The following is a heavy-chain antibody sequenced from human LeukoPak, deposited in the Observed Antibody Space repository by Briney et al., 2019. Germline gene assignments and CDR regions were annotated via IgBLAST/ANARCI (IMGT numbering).Heavy chain of an antibody. CDR1: GFTFSTYW. Sequence: GGSQRLSCAASGFTFSTYWMHWVRQAPGKGLEWVAVISYDGSEKKYEDSVKGRFTISRDNPKNTLSLQMNSLRPEDTAVYYCVDGIVGAPPGDYWGQGTLVTVSS. J-gene: IGHJ4*02. V-gene: IGHV3-30*03. CDR3: VDGIVGAPPGDY. CDR2: ISYDGSEK. D-gene: IGHD1-26*01.